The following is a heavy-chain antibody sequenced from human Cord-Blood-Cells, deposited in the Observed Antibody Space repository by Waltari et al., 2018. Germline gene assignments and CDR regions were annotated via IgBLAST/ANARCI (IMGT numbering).Heavy chain of an antibody. CDR3: ARDSPFDY. Sequence: QVQLQESGPGLVKPSETLSLTCTVSGGSISSYYWRWIRQSPGKGLEWFGYIYYSGSTNYNPPLKSRVTISVDTSKNQFSLKLSSVTAADTAVYYCARDSPFDYWGQGTLVTVSS. J-gene: IGHJ4*02. V-gene: IGHV4-59*01. CDR2: IYYSGST. CDR1: GGSISSYY.